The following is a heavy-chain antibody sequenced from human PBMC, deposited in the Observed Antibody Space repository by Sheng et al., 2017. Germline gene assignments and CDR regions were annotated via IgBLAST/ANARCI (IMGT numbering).Heavy chain of an antibody. CDR2: IWYDGSNK. CDR1: GFTFSSYG. CDR3: ARSMVRGVISQPPFDP. D-gene: IGHD3-10*01. J-gene: IGHJ5*02. Sequence: QVQLVESGGGVVQPGRSLRLSCAASGFTFSSYGMHWVRQAPGKGLEWVAVIWYDGSNKYYADSVKGRFTISRDNSKNTLYLQMNSLRAEDTAVYYCARSMVRGVISQPPFDPWGQGTLVTVSS. V-gene: IGHV3-33*01.